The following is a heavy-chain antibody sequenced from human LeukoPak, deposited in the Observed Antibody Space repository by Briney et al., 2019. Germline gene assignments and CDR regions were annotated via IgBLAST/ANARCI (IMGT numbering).Heavy chain of an antibody. CDR2: IKQDGSEK. CDR3: AREEGYWDQFDY. CDR1: GFTVSSTH. V-gene: IGHV3-7*03. D-gene: IGHD1-26*01. J-gene: IGHJ4*02. Sequence: PGGSLRLSCAASGFTVSSTHMVWVRQAPGKGLEWVANIKQDGSEKYYVDSVKGRFTISRDNAKNSLYLQMNSLRAEDTAVYYCAREEGYWDQFDYWGQGTLVTVSS.